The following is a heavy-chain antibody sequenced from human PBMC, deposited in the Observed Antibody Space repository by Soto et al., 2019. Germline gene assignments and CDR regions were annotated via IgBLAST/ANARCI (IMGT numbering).Heavy chain of an antibody. V-gene: IGHV3-23*01. CDR2: ISNTGGGT. J-gene: IGHJ4*02. CDR3: AKDRLAGNFDY. Sequence: EVQLLDPGGGLVQPGGSLGLSCAASGFTFNNYAMNWVRQAPGMGLEWVATISNTGGGTYYADSVKGRFTISRDNSKNTLYLQMSSLRVEDTAVYYCAKDRLAGNFDYWGQGTQVTVSS. CDR1: GFTFNNYA.